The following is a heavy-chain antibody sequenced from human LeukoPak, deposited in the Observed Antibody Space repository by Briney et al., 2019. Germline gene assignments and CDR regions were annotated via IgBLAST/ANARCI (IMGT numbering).Heavy chain of an antibody. J-gene: IGHJ4*02. CDR2: ISGSGGST. CDR1: GFTFSSYA. CDR3: ARGLRGTTFDY. V-gene: IGHV3-23*01. Sequence: GGSLRLSCAASGFTFSSYAMSWVRQAPGKGLEWVSAISGSGGSTYYADSVKGRFTISRDNAKNSLYLQMNSLRAEDTAVYYCARGLRGTTFDYWGQGTLVTVSS. D-gene: IGHD5-12*01.